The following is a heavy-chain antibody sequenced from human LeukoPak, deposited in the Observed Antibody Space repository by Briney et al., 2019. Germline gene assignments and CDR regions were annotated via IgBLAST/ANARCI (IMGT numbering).Heavy chain of an antibody. V-gene: IGHV4-39*01. J-gene: IGHJ5*02. Sequence: SETLSLTCSVSGGSISGSTHYWGWIRQPPGKGLEWIGSIYHSGTTYYNPSLKSRVTISVDTFKNLFSLKLSSVTAADTAVYYCARMNITMVGTLANWFDPWGQGTLVTVSS. D-gene: IGHD3-10*01. CDR1: GGSISGSTHY. CDR2: IYHSGTT. CDR3: ARMNITMVGTLANWFDP.